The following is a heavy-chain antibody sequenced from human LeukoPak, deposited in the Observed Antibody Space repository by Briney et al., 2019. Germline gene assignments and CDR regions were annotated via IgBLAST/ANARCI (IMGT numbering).Heavy chain of an antibody. J-gene: IGHJ2*01. CDR2: IYYSGST. CDR3: ARDSSSWYYWYFDL. CDR1: GDSIAGYY. D-gene: IGHD6-13*01. V-gene: IGHV4-59*01. Sequence: SETLSLTCTVSGDSIAGYYWSWIRQPPGKGLEFIGYIYYSGSTNYNPSLKSRVTISVDTSKNQFSLKLSSVTAADTAVYYCARDSSSWYYWYFDLWGRGTLVTVSS.